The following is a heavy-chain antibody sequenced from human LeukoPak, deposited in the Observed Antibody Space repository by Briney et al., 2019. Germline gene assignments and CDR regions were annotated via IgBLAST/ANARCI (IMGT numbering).Heavy chain of an antibody. Sequence: PGGSLRLSCAASGFTFSSYAMSWVRQAPGKGLEWVSAISGSGGSTYYADSVKGRFTISRDNSKNTVYLQMNSLRAEDTAVYYCAKEEGGRYLNGMDVWGQGTTVTVSS. D-gene: IGHD1-26*01. J-gene: IGHJ6*02. CDR3: AKEEGGRYLNGMDV. V-gene: IGHV3-23*01. CDR1: GFTFSSYA. CDR2: ISGSGGST.